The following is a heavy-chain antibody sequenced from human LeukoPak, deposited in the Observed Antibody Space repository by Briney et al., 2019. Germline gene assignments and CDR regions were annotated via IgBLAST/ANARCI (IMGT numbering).Heavy chain of an antibody. CDR1: GFTFSSYA. D-gene: IGHD1-1*01. Sequence: GRSLRLSCAASGFTFSSYAMHWVRQAPGKGLEWVAVISYDGSNKYYTDSVKGRFTISRDNSKNTLYLQMNSLRAEDTAVYYCARGPSTGFDYWGQGTLVTVSS. CDR3: ARGPSTGFDY. V-gene: IGHV3-30-3*01. CDR2: ISYDGSNK. J-gene: IGHJ4*02.